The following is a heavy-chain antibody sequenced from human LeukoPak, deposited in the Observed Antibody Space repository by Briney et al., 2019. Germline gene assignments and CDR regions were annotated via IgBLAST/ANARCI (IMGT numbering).Heavy chain of an antibody. D-gene: IGHD4-17*01. V-gene: IGHV3-23*01. Sequence: PGGSLRLSCAASGFTLSNYGVSWVRQATGEGLEWVSHMYGVGANTYYADSVKGRFTISRDNSKNTLYLQMNSLRAEDTAVYYCAKAMTTVTSLFDYWGQGTLVTVSS. J-gene: IGHJ4*02. CDR3: AKAMTTVTSLFDY. CDR1: GFTLSNYG. CDR2: MYGVGANT.